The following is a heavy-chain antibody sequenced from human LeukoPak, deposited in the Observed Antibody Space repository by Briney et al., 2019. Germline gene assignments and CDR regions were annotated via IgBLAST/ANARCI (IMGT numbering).Heavy chain of an antibody. J-gene: IGHJ4*02. D-gene: IGHD3-22*01. Sequence: ASVKVSCKASGYTFTGYYMHWVRQAAGQGLEWMGRINPNSGGTNYAQKFQGRVTMTRDTSISTAYMELSRLRSDDTAVYYCARGIETYYDSSGYPGYWGQGTLVTVSS. CDR2: INPNSGGT. CDR3: ARGIETYYDSSGYPGY. CDR1: GYTFTGYY. V-gene: IGHV1-2*06.